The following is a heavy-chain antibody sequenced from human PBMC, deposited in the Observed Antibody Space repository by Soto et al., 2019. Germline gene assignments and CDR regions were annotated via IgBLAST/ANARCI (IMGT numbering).Heavy chain of an antibody. CDR2: IYHSGST. Sequence: SETLSLTCAVSGGSISSSNWWSWVRQPPGKGLEWIGEIYHSGSTNYNPSLKSRVTISVDKSKNQFSLKLSSVTAADTAVYYCXRWSPRIAAAGGNWFDPWGQGTLVTVSS. J-gene: IGHJ5*02. V-gene: IGHV4-4*02. CDR3: XRWSPRIAAAGGNWFDP. D-gene: IGHD6-13*01. CDR1: GGSISSSNW.